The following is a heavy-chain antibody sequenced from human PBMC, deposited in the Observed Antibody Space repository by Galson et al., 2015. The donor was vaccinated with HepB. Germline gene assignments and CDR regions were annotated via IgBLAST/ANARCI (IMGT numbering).Heavy chain of an antibody. J-gene: IGHJ4*02. CDR3: ARDHLLRYLDT. CDR2: IWYDGSNK. V-gene: IGHV3-33*08. CDR1: GFTFSSYG. D-gene: IGHD3-9*01. Sequence: SLRLSCAASGFTFSSYGMHWVRQAPGKGLEWVAVIWYDGSNKYYADSVKGRFTISRDNSKNTLYLQMNSLRAEDTAVYYCARDHLLRYLDTWGQGTLVTVSS.